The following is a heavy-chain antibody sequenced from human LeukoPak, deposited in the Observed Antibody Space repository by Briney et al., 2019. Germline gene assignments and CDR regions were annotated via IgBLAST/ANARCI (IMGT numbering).Heavy chain of an antibody. J-gene: IGHJ4*02. D-gene: IGHD5-18*01. CDR1: GYSISSTNW. CDR3: ARTAVDTGTYFDY. V-gene: IGHV4-28*01. Sequence: PSETLSLTCSVSGYSISSTNWWGLIRQPPGKGLEWIGYIYYSGSTYHNPSLKSRVTMSVDTSKNQFSLKVSSVTAVDTAVDYCARTAVDTGTYFDYWGQGTLVTVSS. CDR2: IYYSGST.